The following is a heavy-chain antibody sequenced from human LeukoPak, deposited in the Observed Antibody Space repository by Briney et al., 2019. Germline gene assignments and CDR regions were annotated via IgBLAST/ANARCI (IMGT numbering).Heavy chain of an antibody. CDR1: GFTFNDYP. D-gene: IGHD6-13*01. J-gene: IGHJ3*02. CDR3: ARDRGSWNAFDI. Sequence: GGSLRLSCAGSGFTFNDYPISWVRQTPGKGLEWVSAITGGADSTYYADSVKGRFTISRDNAKNSLYLQMNSLRAEDTAVYYCARDRGSWNAFDIWGQGTMVTVSS. CDR2: ITGGADST. V-gene: IGHV3-23*01.